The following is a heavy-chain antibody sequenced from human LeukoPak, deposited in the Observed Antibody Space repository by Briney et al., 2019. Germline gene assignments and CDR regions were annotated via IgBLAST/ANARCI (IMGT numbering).Heavy chain of an antibody. D-gene: IGHD3-3*01. Sequence: GSLRLSCAASGFTFSSYGMHWVRQAPGKGLEWVAVISYDGSNKYYADSVKGRFTISRDNSKNTLYLQMNSLRAEDTAVYYCELRHDAFDIWGQGTMVTVSS. CDR2: ISYDGSNK. V-gene: IGHV3-30*03. J-gene: IGHJ3*02. CDR1: GFTFSSYG. CDR3: ELRHDAFDI.